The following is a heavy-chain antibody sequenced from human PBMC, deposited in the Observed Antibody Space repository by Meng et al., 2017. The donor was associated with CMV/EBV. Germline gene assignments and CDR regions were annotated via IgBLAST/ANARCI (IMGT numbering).Heavy chain of an antibody. D-gene: IGHD6-6*01. CDR3: ARALLLYSSSSPGY. Sequence: GESLKISCAASGFSVSNNYMSWVRQAPGKGLEWVSVIYDDASTYYADSVKGRFTLSRDNSKNTLYLQMNSLRAEDTAVYYCARALLLYSSSSPGYWGQGTLVTVSS. CDR2: IYDDAST. CDR1: GFSVSNNY. J-gene: IGHJ4*02. V-gene: IGHV3-53*01.